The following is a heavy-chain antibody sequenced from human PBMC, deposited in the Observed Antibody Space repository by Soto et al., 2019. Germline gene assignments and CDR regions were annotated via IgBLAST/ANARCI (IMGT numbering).Heavy chain of an antibody. D-gene: IGHD3-22*01. CDR3: ARGGSWYYDSSGYPQLDY. CDR1: GGTFSSYA. Sequence: QVQLVQSGAEVKKPGSSVKVSCKASGGTFSSYAISWVRQAPGQGLEWMGGIIPIFGTANYAQKFQGRVTITADEXTXTXXMERSSLRSEDTAVYYCARGGSWYYDSSGYPQLDYWGQGTLVTVSS. J-gene: IGHJ4*02. CDR2: IIPIFGTA. V-gene: IGHV1-69*12.